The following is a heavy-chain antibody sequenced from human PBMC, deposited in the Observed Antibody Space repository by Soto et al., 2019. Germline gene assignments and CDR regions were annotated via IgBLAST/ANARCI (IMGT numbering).Heavy chain of an antibody. D-gene: IGHD4-17*01. J-gene: IGHJ4*02. Sequence: SETLSLTCVVSGGSLSSYYWSWIRQPTGKGLEWIGHIYYSGSTNYNPSLKSRVTISVDTSKNSLYLQMKSLKTEDTAVYYCARGPDYAGYFDYWGRGTLVTVSS. CDR3: ARGPDYAGYFDY. CDR2: IYYSGST. V-gene: IGHV4-59*12. CDR1: GGSLSSYY.